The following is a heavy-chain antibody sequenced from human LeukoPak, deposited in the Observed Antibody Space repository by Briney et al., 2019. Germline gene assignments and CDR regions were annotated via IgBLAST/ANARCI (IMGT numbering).Heavy chain of an antibody. CDR2: ISGSGGST. CDR1: GFTFSSYG. Sequence: GGSLRLSCAASGFTFSSYGMSWVRQAPGKGLEWVSAISGSGGSTYYADSVKGRFTISRDNSKNTLYLQMNSLRAEDTAVYYCAKQHGYFDLYYFDYWGQGTLVTVSS. CDR3: AKQHGYFDLYYFDY. J-gene: IGHJ4*02. V-gene: IGHV3-23*01. D-gene: IGHD3-9*01.